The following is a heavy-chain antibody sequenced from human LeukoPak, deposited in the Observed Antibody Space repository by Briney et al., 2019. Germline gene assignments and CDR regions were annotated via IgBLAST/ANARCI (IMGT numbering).Heavy chain of an antibody. V-gene: IGHV1-3*01. D-gene: IGHD6-6*01. CDR3: ARDDGSSSSYFDY. CDR1: GYTFTSYA. CDR2: INAGNGNT. J-gene: IGHJ4*02. Sequence: ASVKVSCKASGYTFTSYAMHWVRQAPGQRLEWMGWINAGNGNTKYAQKPQGRVTMTTDTSTSTAYMELRSLRSDDTAVYYCARDDGSSSSYFDYWGQGTLVTVSS.